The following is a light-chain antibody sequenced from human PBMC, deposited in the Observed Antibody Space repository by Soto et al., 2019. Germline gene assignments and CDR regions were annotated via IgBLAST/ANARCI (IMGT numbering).Light chain of an antibody. J-gene: IGKJ5*01. CDR2: GAS. V-gene: IGKV3-20*01. Sequence: IVLTQSPGILSLSPGERASLSCGASQSISSSFLAWYQQKPGQAPRLLIYGASSRATGIPDRFSGTGSETDFTLTISRLEPKDFAVYYCQQYDNSPITFGHGTRLEI. CDR3: QQYDNSPIT. CDR1: QSISSSF.